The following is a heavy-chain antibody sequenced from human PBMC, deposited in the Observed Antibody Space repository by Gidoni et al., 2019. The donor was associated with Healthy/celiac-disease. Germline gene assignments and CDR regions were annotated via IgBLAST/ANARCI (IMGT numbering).Heavy chain of an antibody. J-gene: IGHJ6*03. Sequence: GVRQAPGKGLEWVSSISSSSSYIYYADSVKGRFTISSDNAQNSLYLQMNSLRAEDTAVYYCARDWAWRCSSTSCYTVFVYYYYYYMDVWGKGTTVTVSS. CDR2: ISSSSSYI. V-gene: IGHV3-21*01. CDR3: ARDWAWRCSSTSCYTVFVYYYYYYMDV. D-gene: IGHD2-2*02.